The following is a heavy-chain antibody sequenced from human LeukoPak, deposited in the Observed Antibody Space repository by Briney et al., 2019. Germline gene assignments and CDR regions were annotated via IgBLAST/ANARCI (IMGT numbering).Heavy chain of an antibody. D-gene: IGHD1-14*01. V-gene: IGHV3-11*04. J-gene: IGHJ4*02. Sequence: KPGGSLRLSCAASGFTFSDYYMTWIRQAPGKGLEWISYISQSSAAIYYADSVKGRFTISRDDVKNSVFLQMKSLRVEDTAVYYCARGVENHFGSWGQGTLVTVSS. CDR2: ISQSSAAI. CDR3: ARGVENHFGS. CDR1: GFTFSDYY.